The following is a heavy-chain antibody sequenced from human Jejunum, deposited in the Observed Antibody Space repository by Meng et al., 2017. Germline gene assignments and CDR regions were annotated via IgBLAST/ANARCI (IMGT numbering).Heavy chain of an antibody. J-gene: IGHJ4*02. CDR3: ARDNWGSIDY. Sequence: QVTLQESGPGLVRPSETPSLTCTVSGGFASSGSYYWTWVRQSPGKGLEWIGYNFDNGRTNYNPSLKSRVTMSVDTSRNQFSLKLSSVTAADTAVYYCARDNWGSIDYWGQGVLVTVSS. V-gene: IGHV4-61*01. CDR1: GGFASSGSYY. D-gene: IGHD7-27*01. CDR2: NFDNGRT.